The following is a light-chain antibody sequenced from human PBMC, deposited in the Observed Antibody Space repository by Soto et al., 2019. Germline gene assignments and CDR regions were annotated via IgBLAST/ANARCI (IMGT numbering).Light chain of an antibody. CDR3: GSITRSSTSV. V-gene: IGLV2-14*01. CDR2: DVT. Sequence: QSALSQPASVSGSPGQSITISCTGTSSDVGGFEYVSWYQHRPGKAPKLIIYDVTKRPSGVSNRFSGSKSGNTASLTISGIQAEDEGDYYCGSITRSSTSVFGTGTKVPS. CDR1: SSDVGGFEY. J-gene: IGLJ1*01.